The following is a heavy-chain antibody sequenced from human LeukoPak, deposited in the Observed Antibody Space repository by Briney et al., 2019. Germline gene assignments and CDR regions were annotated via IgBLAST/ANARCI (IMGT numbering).Heavy chain of an antibody. J-gene: IGHJ6*02. CDR3: ARDGEARYYYDSSGPFYYYGMGV. CDR2: IYYSGST. CDR1: GGSISSYY. D-gene: IGHD3-22*01. V-gene: IGHV4-59*01. Sequence: SETLSLTCTVSGGSISSYYWSWIRQPPGKGLEWIGYIYYSGSTNYNPSLKSRVTISVDTAKTQFSLKLSSVTAADTAVYYCARDGEARYYYDSSGPFYYYGMGVWGQGTTVTVSS.